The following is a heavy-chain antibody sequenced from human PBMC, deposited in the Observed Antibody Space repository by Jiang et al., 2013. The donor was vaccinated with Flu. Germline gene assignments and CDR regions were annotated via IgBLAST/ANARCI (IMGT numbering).Heavy chain of an antibody. Sequence: GPGLVKPSQTLSLTCTVSGGSISSGSYYWSWIRQPAGKGLEWIGRIYTSGSTNYNPSLKSRVTISVDTSKNQFSLKLSSVTAADTAVYYCARDGVEDIVVVPAATYYAFDIWGQG. D-gene: IGHD2-2*01. CDR1: GGSISSGSYY. J-gene: IGHJ3*02. CDR2: IYTSGST. V-gene: IGHV4-61*02. CDR3: ARDGVEDIVVVPAATYYAFDI.